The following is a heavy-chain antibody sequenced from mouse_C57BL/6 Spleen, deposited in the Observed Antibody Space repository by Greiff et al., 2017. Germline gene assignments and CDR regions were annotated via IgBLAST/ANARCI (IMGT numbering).Heavy chain of an antibody. V-gene: IGHV1-53*01. CDR3: ATTTVVARYFDV. D-gene: IGHD1-1*01. J-gene: IGHJ1*03. CDR2: INPSNGGT. Sequence: QVQLQQPGTELVKPGASVKLSCKASGYTFTSYWMHWVKQRPGQGLEWIGNINPSNGGTNYNEKFKSKATLTVDKSASTAYMQLSSLTSEDSAVYYCATTTVVARYFDVWGTGTTVTVSS. CDR1: GYTFTSYW.